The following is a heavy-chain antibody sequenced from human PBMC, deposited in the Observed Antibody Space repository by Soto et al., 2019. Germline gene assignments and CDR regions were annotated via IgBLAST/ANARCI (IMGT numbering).Heavy chain of an antibody. J-gene: IGHJ4*02. CDR2: INRRGSA. V-gene: IGHV4-4*02. Sequence: PSETLSLTCAVSGASVSSTYWWSWVRQPPGKGPEWIGEINRRGSANYNPSLKSRVTISVDISKSQFSLRLTSVTAADTAVYYCARYNAASGTYYFDFWGQGALVTVSS. CDR1: GASVSSTYW. CDR3: ARYNAASGTYYFDF. D-gene: IGHD6-13*01.